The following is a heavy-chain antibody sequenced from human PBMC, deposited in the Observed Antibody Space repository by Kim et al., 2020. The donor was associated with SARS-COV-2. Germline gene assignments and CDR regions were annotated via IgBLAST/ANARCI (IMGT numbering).Heavy chain of an antibody. Sequence: GGSLRLSCAASGFTFSSYEMNWVRQAPGKGLEWVSYISSSDSTIYYADSVKGRFTISRDNAKNSLYLQMNSLRAEDTAVYYCARDRSSSYGPYYYGMDVWGQGTTVTVSS. CDR2: ISSSDSTI. V-gene: IGHV3-48*03. J-gene: IGHJ6*02. CDR3: ARDRSSSYGPYYYGMDV. CDR1: GFTFSSYE. D-gene: IGHD5-18*01.